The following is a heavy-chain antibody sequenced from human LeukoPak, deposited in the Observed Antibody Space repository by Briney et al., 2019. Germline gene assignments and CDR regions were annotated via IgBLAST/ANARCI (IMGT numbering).Heavy chain of an antibody. Sequence: ASVKVSCKASGYTFTGYYMHWVRQAPGQGLEWMGWINPNSGGTNYAQKFQGRVAMTRDTSISTAYMELSRLRSDDTAVYYCARGTYSSGWYDIWGQGTMVTVSS. D-gene: IGHD6-19*01. CDR3: ARGTYSSGWYDI. CDR1: GYTFTGYY. J-gene: IGHJ3*02. CDR2: INPNSGGT. V-gene: IGHV1-2*02.